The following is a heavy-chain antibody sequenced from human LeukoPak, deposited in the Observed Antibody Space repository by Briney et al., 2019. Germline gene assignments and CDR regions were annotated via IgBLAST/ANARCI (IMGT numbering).Heavy chain of an antibody. CDR3: ARSTRATKKFDY. Sequence: SSETLSLTCTVSGGSISSYYWSWIRQPPGKGLEWIGYIYYSGSTNYNPSLKSRVTISVDTSKNQFSLKLSSVTAADTAVYYCARSTRATKKFDYWGQGTLVTVSS. J-gene: IGHJ4*02. D-gene: IGHD1-1*01. CDR1: GGSISSYY. V-gene: IGHV4-59*12. CDR2: IYYSGST.